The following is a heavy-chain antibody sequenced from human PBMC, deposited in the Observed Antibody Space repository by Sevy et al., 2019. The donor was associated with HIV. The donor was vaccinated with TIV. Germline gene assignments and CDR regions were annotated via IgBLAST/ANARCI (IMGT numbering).Heavy chain of an antibody. V-gene: IGHV1-18*01. CDR3: ARDSDGSGHYYADFFDY. J-gene: IGHJ4*02. Sequence: ASVKVSCQASGYTFTTYPIGWVRQAPGQGLEWMGWIITYSGETRDAYKFQGGATMTTDTSTSTAYLDLRSLRSDDSALYYCARDSDGSGHYYADFFDYWGQGTLVTVSS. CDR2: IITYSGET. CDR1: GYTFTTYP. D-gene: IGHD3-22*01.